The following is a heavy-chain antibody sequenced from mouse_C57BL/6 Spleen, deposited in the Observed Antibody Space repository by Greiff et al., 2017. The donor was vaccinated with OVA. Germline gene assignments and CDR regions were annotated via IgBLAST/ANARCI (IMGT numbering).Heavy chain of an antibody. CDR1: GYAFSSSW. J-gene: IGHJ2*01. CDR3: ARGYYGKGYCDY. D-gene: IGHD2-1*01. Sequence: GASVKISCKASGYAFSSSWMNWVKQRPGKGLEWIGRIYPGDGDTNYNGKFKGKATLTADKSSSTAYMQLSSLTSEDSAVYFCARGYYGKGYCDYWGQGTTLTVSS. V-gene: IGHV1-82*01. CDR2: IYPGDGDT.